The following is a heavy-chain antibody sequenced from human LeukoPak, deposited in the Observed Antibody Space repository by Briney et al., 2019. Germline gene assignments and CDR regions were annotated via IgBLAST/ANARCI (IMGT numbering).Heavy chain of an antibody. CDR1: GFTFSSYW. D-gene: IGHD5-18*01. J-gene: IGHJ4*02. Sequence: PGGSLRLSCAASGFTFSSYWMSWVRQAPGKGLEWVANIKQDGSEKYYVDSVKGRFTISRDNAKNSLYLQMNSLRAEDTAVYYCARKRGYGPYYFDYWGQGTLVTVSS. CDR3: ARKRGYGPYYFDY. V-gene: IGHV3-7*01. CDR2: IKQDGSEK.